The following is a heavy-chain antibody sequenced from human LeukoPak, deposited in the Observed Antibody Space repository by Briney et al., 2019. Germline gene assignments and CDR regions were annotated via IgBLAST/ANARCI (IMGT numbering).Heavy chain of an antibody. D-gene: IGHD3-3*01. CDR1: GYTFTSYD. J-gene: IGHJ6*02. CDR3: ARQGDFWSGIYYYGMDV. Sequence: ALVKVSCKASGYTFTSYDINWVRQATGQGLEWMGWMNPNSGNTGYAQKFQGRVTMTRNTSISTAYMELSSLRSEDTAVYYCARQGDFWSGIYYYGMDVWGQGTTVTVSS. CDR2: MNPNSGNT. V-gene: IGHV1-8*01.